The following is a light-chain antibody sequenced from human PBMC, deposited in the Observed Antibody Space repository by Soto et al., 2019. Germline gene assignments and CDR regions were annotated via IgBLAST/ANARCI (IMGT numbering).Light chain of an antibody. CDR3: QQYGSSPWT. CDR2: GAS. V-gene: IGKV3-20*01. J-gene: IGKJ1*01. Sequence: EIGLPHSPAPRPFFPGKKAPFPCRPSQRFTGGTLAWYQKNPGQAPRLLIYGASSRATGTPDRFSGSGSGTDFTLTISRLEPEDFAVYYCQQYGSSPWTFGQGTKVEIK. CDR1: QRFTGGT.